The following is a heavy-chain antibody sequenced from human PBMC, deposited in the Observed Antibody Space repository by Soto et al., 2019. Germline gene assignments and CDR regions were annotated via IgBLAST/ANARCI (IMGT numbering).Heavy chain of an antibody. D-gene: IGHD2-15*01. CDR1: GSSIGSYY. V-gene: IGHV4-59*12. Sequence: SETLSLTCPDSGSSIGSYYWSWIRQPPGKELECIGYISYSGSTKYNPSLKNRVTISVDTSKNQFSLKLTSVTAADTAVYYCAKDAPGYCSGGSCFDQWGQGTLVTVSS. J-gene: IGHJ5*02. CDR2: ISYSGST. CDR3: AKDAPGYCSGGSCFDQ.